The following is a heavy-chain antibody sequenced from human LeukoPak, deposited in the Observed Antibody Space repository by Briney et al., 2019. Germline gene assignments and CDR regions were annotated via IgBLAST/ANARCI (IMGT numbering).Heavy chain of an antibody. CDR2: IYYSGST. V-gene: IGHV4-59*01. Sequence: SETLSLTCTVSGGSISNYFWSWIRQPPGKGLEWIGYIYYSGSTNYNPSLKSRVTISVDTSKNQFSLKLSSVTAADTAVYYCARESPLYSSSSYYYYYMDVWGKGTTVTVSS. D-gene: IGHD6-6*01. CDR1: GGSISNYF. CDR3: ARESPLYSSSSYYYYYMDV. J-gene: IGHJ6*03.